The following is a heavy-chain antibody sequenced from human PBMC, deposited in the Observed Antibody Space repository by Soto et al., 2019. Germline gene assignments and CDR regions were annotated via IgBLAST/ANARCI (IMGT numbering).Heavy chain of an antibody. CDR1: GYTFTSYV. Sequence: ASVKVSCKASGYTFTSYVMHWVRQAPGQRLEWMAWINTDNGKTKYSQKFQGRVTITRDTSASTVYMEVSSLRSEDTAAYYCAREFPSLSSTWREYFQHWGQGTLVTVSS. CDR3: AREFPSLSSTWREYFQH. V-gene: IGHV1-3*04. CDR2: INTDNGKT. J-gene: IGHJ1*01. D-gene: IGHD6-13*01.